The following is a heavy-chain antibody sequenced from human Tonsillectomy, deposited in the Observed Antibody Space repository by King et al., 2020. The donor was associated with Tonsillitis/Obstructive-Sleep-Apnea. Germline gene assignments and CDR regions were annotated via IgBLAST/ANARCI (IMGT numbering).Heavy chain of an antibody. V-gene: IGHV4-59*01. CDR1: GGSMSTFY. J-gene: IGHJ4*02. D-gene: IGHD4-23*01. CDR3: ARGRTYGGLLDL. Sequence: VQLQESGPSLVKPSETLSLKCTVSGGSMSTFYWSWIRQSPGKGLEWIGYTYYSGSSNYNPSLKSRLTISDDMSKNEFSLTLTSVTAADTAVYYCARGRTYGGLLDLWGQGALVTVSS. CDR2: TYYSGSS.